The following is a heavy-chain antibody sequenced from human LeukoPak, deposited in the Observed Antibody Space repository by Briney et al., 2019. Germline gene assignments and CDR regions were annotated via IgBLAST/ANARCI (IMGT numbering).Heavy chain of an antibody. CDR1: GFTFSSYA. D-gene: IGHD2-15*01. Sequence: GGSLRLSCAASGFTFSSYAMHWVRQAPGKGLEWVAVISYNGSNKYYADSVKGRFTISRDNSKNTLYLQMSSLRAEDTAVYYCARDPGCSGGSCYYSYYYYMDVWGKGTTVTVSS. CDR3: ARDPGCSGGSCYYSYYYYMDV. CDR2: ISYNGSNK. J-gene: IGHJ6*03. V-gene: IGHV3-30-3*01.